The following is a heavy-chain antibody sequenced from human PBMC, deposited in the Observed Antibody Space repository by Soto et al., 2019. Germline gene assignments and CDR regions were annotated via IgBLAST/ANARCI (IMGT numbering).Heavy chain of an antibody. J-gene: IGHJ4*02. CDR2: IIPILGIA. D-gene: IGHD3-3*01. V-gene: IGHV1-69*02. CDR3: ARVAGLRFLEWLYSDY. Sequence: SVKVSCKASGGTFSSYTISWVRQAPGQGLEWMGRIIPILGIANYAQKFQGRVTITADKSTSTAYMELNSLRAEDTAVYYCARVAGLRFLEWLYSDYWGQGTLVTVSS. CDR1: GGTFSSYT.